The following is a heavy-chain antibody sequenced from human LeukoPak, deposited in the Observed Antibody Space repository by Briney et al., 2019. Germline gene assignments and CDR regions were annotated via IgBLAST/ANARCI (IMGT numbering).Heavy chain of an antibody. V-gene: IGHV1-18*01. Sequence: ASVKVSCKSSGYTFTSYPIIWARQAPGQGLEWMGWITTYNGNTHYAQKLQGRVTMTTDTSTSTAYMDLRGLRSDDTAVYYCARGYDYGDYVGDFDYWGQGTLVTASS. D-gene: IGHD4-17*01. CDR1: GYTFTSYP. CDR2: ITTYNGNT. J-gene: IGHJ4*02. CDR3: ARGYDYGDYVGDFDY.